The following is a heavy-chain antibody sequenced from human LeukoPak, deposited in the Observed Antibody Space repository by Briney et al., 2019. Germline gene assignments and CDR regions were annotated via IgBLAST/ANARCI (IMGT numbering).Heavy chain of an antibody. CDR3: ARTRGSSGYYFPYYFDY. CDR1: GGTFSSYT. J-gene: IGHJ4*02. Sequence: KVSCKASGGTFSSYTISWVRQAPGQGLEWMGRIIPILGIANYAQKFQGRVTITADKSTSTAYVELSSLRSEDTAVYYCARTRGSSGYYFPYYFDYWGQGTLVTVSS. V-gene: IGHV1-69*02. CDR2: IIPILGIA. D-gene: IGHD3-22*01.